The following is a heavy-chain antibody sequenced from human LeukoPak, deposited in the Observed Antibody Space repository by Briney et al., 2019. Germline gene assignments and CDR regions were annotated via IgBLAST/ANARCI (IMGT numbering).Heavy chain of an antibody. CDR3: ARRGMIVVVNNWFDP. V-gene: IGHV4-39*07. Sequence: SETLSLTCTVSGGSISSSSYYWGWIRLPPGKGLEWIGSIYYSGSTYYNPSLKSRVTISVDTSKNQFSLKLSSVTAADTAVYYCARRGMIVVVNNWFDPWGQGTLVTVSS. CDR2: IYYSGST. J-gene: IGHJ5*02. D-gene: IGHD3-22*01. CDR1: GGSISSSSYY.